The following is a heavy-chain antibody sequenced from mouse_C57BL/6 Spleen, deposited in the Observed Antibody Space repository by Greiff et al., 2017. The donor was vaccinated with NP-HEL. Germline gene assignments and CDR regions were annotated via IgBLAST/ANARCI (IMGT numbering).Heavy chain of an antibody. CDR1: GYTFTSYW. CDR3: AKLITTVGTTGYFDD. J-gene: IGHJ2*01. Sequence: QVQLQQPGAELVKPGASVKLSCKASGYTFTSYWMHWVKQRPGQGLEWIGMIHPNSGSTNYNEKFKSKATLTVDKSSSTAYMQLSSLTSESSAVYYCAKLITTVGTTGYFDDWGQGTTLTVSS. CDR2: IHPNSGST. D-gene: IGHD1-1*01. V-gene: IGHV1-64*01.